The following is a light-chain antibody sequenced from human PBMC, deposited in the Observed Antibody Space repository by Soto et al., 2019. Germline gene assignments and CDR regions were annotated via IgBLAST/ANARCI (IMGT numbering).Light chain of an antibody. Sequence: HSALTQPASVSGSPGQSIAISCTGTSSDVGGYNYVSWYQQHPGKAPKLMIFEVSYRPSGVSNRFSGSKSGNTASLTISGIQAEDEDDYDCSSYTGSSINTVVFGGGTKLTVL. J-gene: IGLJ2*01. V-gene: IGLV2-14*01. CDR1: SSDVGGYNY. CDR3: SSYTGSSINTVV. CDR2: EVS.